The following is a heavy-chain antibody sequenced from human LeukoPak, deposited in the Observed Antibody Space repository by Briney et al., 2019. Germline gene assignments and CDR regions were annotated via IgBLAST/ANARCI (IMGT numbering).Heavy chain of an antibody. V-gene: IGHV1-46*01. CDR2: INLSGGST. CDR3: ARDLDYGEKSEDY. Sequence: ASVKVSCKASGYXFTSYYIHWVRQAPGQGLEWLGIINLSGGSTHYPQKFQDRVTMTRDTSTSTVYMELSSLRSEDTAVYYCARDLDYGEKSEDYWGQGTLVIVSS. J-gene: IGHJ4*02. D-gene: IGHD4/OR15-4a*01. CDR1: GYXFTSYY.